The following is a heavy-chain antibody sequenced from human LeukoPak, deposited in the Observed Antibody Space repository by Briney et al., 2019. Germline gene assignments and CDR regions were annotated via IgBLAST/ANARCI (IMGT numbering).Heavy chain of an antibody. J-gene: IGHJ5*02. CDR1: GFTFSTYG. CDR3: AKDLGGQWLVIGFDP. Sequence: GSLRLSCAASGFTFSTYGMHWVRQAPGKGLEWVAVIWYDGSNKYYADSVKGRFTISRDNSKNTLYLQMNSLRAEDTAVYYCAKDLGGQWLVIGFDPWGQGTLVTVSS. CDR2: IWYDGSNK. V-gene: IGHV3-33*06. D-gene: IGHD6-19*01.